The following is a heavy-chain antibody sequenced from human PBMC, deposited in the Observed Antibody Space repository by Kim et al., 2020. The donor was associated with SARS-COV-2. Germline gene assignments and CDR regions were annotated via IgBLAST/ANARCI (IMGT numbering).Heavy chain of an antibody. D-gene: IGHD3-10*01. CDR1: GFTFSSYS. CDR3: ARDFPSGSQGFDP. Sequence: GGSLRLSCAASGFTFSSYSMNWVRQAPGKGLEWVSSISSSSSYIYYADSVKGRFTISRDNAKNSLYLQMNSLRAEDTAVYYCARDFPSGSQGFDPWGQGTLVTVSS. J-gene: IGHJ5*02. CDR2: ISSSSSYI. V-gene: IGHV3-21*04.